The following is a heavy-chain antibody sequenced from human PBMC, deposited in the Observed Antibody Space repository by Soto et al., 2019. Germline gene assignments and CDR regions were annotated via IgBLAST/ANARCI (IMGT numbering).Heavy chain of an antibody. D-gene: IGHD6-6*01. Sequence: ASVKVSCKASGGTFSSYAISWVRQAPGQGLEWMGWINPNSGGTNYAQKFQGRVTMTRDTSISTAYMELSRLRSDDTAVYYCARAFTVIAARPDWFDPWGQGTLVTVSS. CDR2: INPNSGGT. V-gene: IGHV1-2*02. CDR1: GGTFSSYA. J-gene: IGHJ5*02. CDR3: ARAFTVIAARPDWFDP.